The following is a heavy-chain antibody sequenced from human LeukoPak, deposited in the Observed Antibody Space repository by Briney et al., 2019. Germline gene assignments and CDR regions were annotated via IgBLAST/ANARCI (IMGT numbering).Heavy chain of an antibody. CDR3: AKGSSSWGYYFDY. J-gene: IGHJ4*02. D-gene: IGHD6-13*01. CDR1: GFTFSSYD. CDR2: ISTGSNTM. V-gene: IGHV3-48*01. Sequence: QTGGSLRLSCAASGFTFSSYDMNWVRQAPGKGLEWVSYISTGSNTMYYADSVKGRFTISRDNSKNTPYLQMNSLRAEDTAVYYCAKGSSSWGYYFDYWGQGTLVIVSS.